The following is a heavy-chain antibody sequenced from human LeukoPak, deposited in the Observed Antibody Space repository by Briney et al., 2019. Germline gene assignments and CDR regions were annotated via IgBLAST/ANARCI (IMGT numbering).Heavy chain of an antibody. J-gene: IGHJ5*02. CDR3: AKDRVSPGLNWFDP. CDR2: INGRGDNT. V-gene: IGHV3-23*01. CDR1: GVIISSYA. Sequence: PGESLRLSCAASGVIISSYAMSWVRQAPGKGLEWVSAINGRGDNTYYADFVKGRFTISRDNSKSTVYLQMNSLRTEDTAVYYCAKDRVSPGLNWFDPWGQGTLVTVSS. D-gene: IGHD2/OR15-2a*01.